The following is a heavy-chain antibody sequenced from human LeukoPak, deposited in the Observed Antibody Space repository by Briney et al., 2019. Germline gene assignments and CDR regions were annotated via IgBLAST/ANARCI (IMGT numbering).Heavy chain of an antibody. V-gene: IGHV1-18*01. CDR1: GYTFTYYV. J-gene: IGHJ4*02. CDR3: ARGEKPYDY. D-gene: IGHD1-26*01. Sequence: GASVKVSCKTSGYTFTYYVISWVRQAPGQGLEWMGWINAYNGNTNDAQKFQGRVTMTTDTSTSTAYMELRSLRSDGTAVYYCARGEKPYDYWGQGTLVSVSS. CDR2: INAYNGNT.